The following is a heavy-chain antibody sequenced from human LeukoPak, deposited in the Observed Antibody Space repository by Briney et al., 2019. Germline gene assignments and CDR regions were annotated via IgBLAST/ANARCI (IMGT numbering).Heavy chain of an antibody. CDR1: GGSISSYY. CDR3: ARGYYYGSGSYYS. Sequence: PSETLSLTCTVSGGSISSYYWSWIRQPPGKGLEWIGYIYYSGSTNYNPSLKSRVTISVDTSKNQFSLKLSSVTAADTAVYYCARGYYYGSGSYYSWGQGTLVTVSS. V-gene: IGHV4-59*01. D-gene: IGHD3-10*01. CDR2: IYYSGST. J-gene: IGHJ4*02.